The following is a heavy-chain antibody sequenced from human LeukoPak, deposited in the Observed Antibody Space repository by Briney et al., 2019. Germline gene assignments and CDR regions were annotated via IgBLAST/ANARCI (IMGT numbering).Heavy chain of an antibody. D-gene: IGHD6-6*01. Sequence: GGSLRLSCAASGFTFSSYAMSWVRQAPGKGLEWVSAISGSGGSTYYADSVKGRFTISRDNSKNTPYLQMNSLRAEDTAVYYCAKDPRYSSSSNWFDPWGQGTLATVSS. V-gene: IGHV3-23*01. J-gene: IGHJ5*02. CDR3: AKDPRYSSSSNWFDP. CDR1: GFTFSSYA. CDR2: ISGSGGST.